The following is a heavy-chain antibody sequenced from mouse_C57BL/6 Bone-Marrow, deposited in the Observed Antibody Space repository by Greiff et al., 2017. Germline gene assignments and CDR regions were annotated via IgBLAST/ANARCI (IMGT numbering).Heavy chain of an antibody. CDR3: ARDRDGYLYYYAMDY. CDR1: GYTFTSYG. Sequence: QVQLQQSGAELARPGASVKLSCKASGYTFTSYGISWVKQRTGQGLEWIGEIYPRSGNTYYNEKFKGKATLTADKSSSTAYMELRSLTSEDSAVYFCARDRDGYLYYYAMDYWGQGTSVTVSS. V-gene: IGHV1-81*01. D-gene: IGHD2-3*01. CDR2: IYPRSGNT. J-gene: IGHJ4*01.